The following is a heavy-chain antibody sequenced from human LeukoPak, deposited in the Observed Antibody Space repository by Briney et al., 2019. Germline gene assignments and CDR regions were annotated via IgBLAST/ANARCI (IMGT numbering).Heavy chain of an antibody. CDR3: ARQSYGSSYYFDY. D-gene: IGHD6-6*01. V-gene: IGHV1-2*02. J-gene: IGHJ4*02. CDR2: INPNTGTT. Sequence: GASVKVSCKASGYTFIDYYMHWVRQAPGQGLEWMGWINPNTGTTNYAQKFQGRVTLTRDTSISTAYMELSSLTSDDTAVYYCARQSYGSSYYFDYWGQGTLVTVSS. CDR1: GYTFIDYY.